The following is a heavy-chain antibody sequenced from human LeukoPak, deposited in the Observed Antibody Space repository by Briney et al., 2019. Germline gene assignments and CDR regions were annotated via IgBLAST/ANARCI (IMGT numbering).Heavy chain of an antibody. Sequence: GGSLRLSCAASGFTFSSYGMHWVRQAPGKGLEWVSVIYSGGSTDYADSVKGRFTISRDNSKNTLDLQMSGLRAEDTAVYYCARGTPAHDYWGQGTLVTVSP. CDR3: ARGTPAHDY. CDR1: GFTFSSYG. CDR2: IYSGGST. V-gene: IGHV3-66*01. J-gene: IGHJ4*02.